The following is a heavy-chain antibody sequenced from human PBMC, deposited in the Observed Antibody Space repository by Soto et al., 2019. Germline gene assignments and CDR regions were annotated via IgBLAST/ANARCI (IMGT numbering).Heavy chain of an antibody. CDR3: TKGDYGGNSWPRPLDY. D-gene: IGHD4-17*01. J-gene: IGHJ4*02. V-gene: IGHV3-30*18. CDR1: GFTFSSYG. CDR2: ISYDGSNK. Sequence: RLSCAASGFTFSSYGMHWVRQAPGKGLEWVAVISYDGSNKYYADSVKGRFTISRDNSKNTLYLQMNSLRAEDTAVYYCTKGDYGGNSWPRPLDYWGQGTLVTVSS.